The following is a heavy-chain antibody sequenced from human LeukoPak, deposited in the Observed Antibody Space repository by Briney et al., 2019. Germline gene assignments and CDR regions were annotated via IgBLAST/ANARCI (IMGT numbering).Heavy chain of an antibody. Sequence: PSETLSLICTVSGGSISSYYWSWIRQPAGKGLEWIRRIYTSGSTTYNPSLKSRVTMSVDTSKNQFSLKLSSVTAADTAVYYCASSIFGVVPPAYWGQGTLVTVSS. CDR2: IYTSGST. CDR1: GGSISSYY. D-gene: IGHD3-3*01. V-gene: IGHV4-4*07. CDR3: ASSIFGVVPPAY. J-gene: IGHJ4*02.